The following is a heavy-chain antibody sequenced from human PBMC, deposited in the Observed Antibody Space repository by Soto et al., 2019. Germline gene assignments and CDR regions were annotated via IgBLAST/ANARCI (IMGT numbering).Heavy chain of an antibody. J-gene: IGHJ4*02. D-gene: IGHD2-15*01. CDR2: IYNSGST. CDR1: GGSISSYY. V-gene: IGHV4-59*01. CDR3: ARGDVWYPN. Sequence: SETLSLTCTVSGGSISSYYWSWIRQPPGKGLEWIVYIYNSGSTNYNPSLKSRVTISVDTSKNQFSLKLSSVTAADTAVYYCARGDVWYPNWGQGALVTVSS.